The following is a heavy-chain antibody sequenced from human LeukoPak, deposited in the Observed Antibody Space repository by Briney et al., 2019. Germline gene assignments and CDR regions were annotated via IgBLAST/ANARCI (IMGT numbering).Heavy chain of an antibody. CDR1: GFTFSSYW. Sequence: GGSLRLSCAASGFTFSSYWMSWVRQAPGKGLEWVANIKQDGSEKYYVDSVKGRFTISRDNSKNTLYLQMNSLRAEDTAVYYCAKDDGYYYDSSGYSEDYWGQGTLVTVSS. CDR3: AKDDGYYYDSSGYSEDY. J-gene: IGHJ4*02. D-gene: IGHD3-22*01. CDR2: IKQDGSEK. V-gene: IGHV3-7*01.